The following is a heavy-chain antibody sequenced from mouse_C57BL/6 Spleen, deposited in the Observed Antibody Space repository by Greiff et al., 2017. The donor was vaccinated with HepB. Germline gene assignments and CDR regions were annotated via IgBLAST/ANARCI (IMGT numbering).Heavy chain of an antibody. CDR1: GYTFTDYN. V-gene: IGHV1-22*01. J-gene: IGHJ2*01. CDR3: ARGAVLNFDY. CDR2: INPNNGGT. D-gene: IGHD1-1*01. Sequence: EVQLQESGPELVKPGASVKMSCKASGYTFTDYNMHWVKQSHGKSLEWIGYINPNNGGTSYNQKFKGKATLTVNKSSSTAYMELRSLTSEDSAVYYCARGAVLNFDYWGQGTTLTVSS.